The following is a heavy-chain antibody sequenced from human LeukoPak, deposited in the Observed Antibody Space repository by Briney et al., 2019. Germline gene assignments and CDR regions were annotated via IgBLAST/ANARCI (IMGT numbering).Heavy chain of an antibody. D-gene: IGHD3-10*01. V-gene: IGHV3-30*03. Sequence: PGGSLRLSCAASGFTFSSYGIHWVRQAPGKGLEWVAVISYDGSNKYYANSVKGRFTISRDNSKNTLYLQMGSLRAEDMGVYYCARGHGSGLYYFDYWGQGTLVTVSS. CDR3: ARGHGSGLYYFDY. CDR2: ISYDGSNK. CDR1: GFTFSSYG. J-gene: IGHJ4*02.